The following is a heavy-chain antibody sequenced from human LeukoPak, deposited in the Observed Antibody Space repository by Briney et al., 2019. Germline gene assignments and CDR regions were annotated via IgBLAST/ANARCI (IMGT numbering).Heavy chain of an antibody. CDR2: ISSDGRIT. V-gene: IGHV3-74*01. CDR1: GFTFSRYW. Sequence: QPGGSLRLSCADSGFTFSRYWMHWVRQAPGKGLVWVAHISSDGRITNYADSVKGRFAISRDNAKNTLYLQMNNLRAEDTAVYYCASQVSTGHWGQGTLVTVSS. D-gene: IGHD1-1*01. J-gene: IGHJ4*02. CDR3: ASQVSTGH.